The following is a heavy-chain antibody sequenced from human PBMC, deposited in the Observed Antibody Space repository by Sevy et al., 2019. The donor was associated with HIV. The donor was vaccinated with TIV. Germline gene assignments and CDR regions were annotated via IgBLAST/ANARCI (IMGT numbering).Heavy chain of an antibody. D-gene: IGHD5-18*01. CDR3: ARERGYSYGYFDF. CDR2: IWYDGSTK. CDR1: GFLLSSYD. V-gene: IGHV3-33*01. Sequence: GGSLRLSCAASGFLLSSYDINWVRQAPGKGLEWVAVIWYDGSTKYYAESVKGRFTISRDNSNNTLYLQMNSLRAEDTAVYYCARERGYSYGYFDFWGQGALVTVSS. J-gene: IGHJ4*02.